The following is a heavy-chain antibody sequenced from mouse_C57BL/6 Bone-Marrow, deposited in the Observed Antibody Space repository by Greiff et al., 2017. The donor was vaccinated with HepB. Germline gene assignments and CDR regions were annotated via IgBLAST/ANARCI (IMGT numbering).Heavy chain of an antibody. D-gene: IGHD2-3*01. V-gene: IGHV14-4*01. Sequence: EVKLVESGAELVRPGASVKLSCTASGFNIKDDYMHWVKQRPEQGLEWIGWIDPENGDTEYASKFQGKATITADTSSNTAYLQLSSLTSEDTAVYYCTTWMVAMDYWGQGTSVTVSS. J-gene: IGHJ4*01. CDR2: IDPENGDT. CDR1: GFNIKDDY. CDR3: TTWMVAMDY.